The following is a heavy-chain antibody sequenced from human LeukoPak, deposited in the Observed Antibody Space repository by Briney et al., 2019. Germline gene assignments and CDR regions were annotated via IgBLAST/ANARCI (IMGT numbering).Heavy chain of an antibody. J-gene: IGHJ2*01. CDR2: IRYDGSNK. CDR3: ARVRGSSSWHWYFDL. V-gene: IGHV3-33*01. Sequence: QPGRPLRLSCAASGFTFSTYGMLWVRQAPGKGLEWVAVIRYDGSNKYYADSVKGRFTISRDESKNTLYLQMNSLRVEDTAVYYCARVRGSSSWHWYFDLWGRGTLVIVSS. D-gene: IGHD6-13*01. CDR1: GFTFSTYG.